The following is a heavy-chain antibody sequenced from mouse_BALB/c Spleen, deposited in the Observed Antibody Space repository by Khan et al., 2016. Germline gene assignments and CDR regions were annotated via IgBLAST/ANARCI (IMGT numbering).Heavy chain of an antibody. CDR1: GYSITSGYS. Sequence: EVQLQESGPGLVNPSQSLSLTCSVTGYSITSGYSWNWLRQFPVHKLEWLGYIRYDGSHNYNPSLKNRIAITRDTSKNQCFLKLNSVTTEGTATYYGAGDSYYFDYGGPGTTLTVSA. V-gene: IGHV3-6*02. CDR3: AGDSYYFDY. CDR2: IRYDGSH. J-gene: IGHJ2*01.